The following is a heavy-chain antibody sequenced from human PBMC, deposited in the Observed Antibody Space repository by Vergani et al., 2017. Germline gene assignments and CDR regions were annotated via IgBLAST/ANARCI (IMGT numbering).Heavy chain of an antibody. CDR2: ISSSSSYI. V-gene: IGHV3-21*01. CDR3: AGDPWSYYATQEDLDY. Sequence: EVQLVESGGGLVKPGGSLRLSCAASGFTFSSYSMNWVRQAPGKGLEWVSSISSSSSYIYYADSVKGRFTISRDNAKNSLYLQMNSLRAEDTAVYYCAGDPWSYYATQEDLDYWGQGTLVTVSS. D-gene: IGHD3-10*01. CDR1: GFTFSSYS. J-gene: IGHJ4*02.